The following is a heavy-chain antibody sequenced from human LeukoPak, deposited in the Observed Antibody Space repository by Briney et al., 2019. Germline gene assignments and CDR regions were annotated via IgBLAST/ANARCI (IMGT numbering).Heavy chain of an antibody. CDR2: IYYIGST. J-gene: IGHJ1*01. D-gene: IGHD3-22*01. V-gene: IGHV4-39*07. Sequence: PSETLSLTCTVSGGSISSSSYYWGWIRQPPGKGLEWIGSIYYIGSTYYNPSLKSRVTISVDTSKNQFSLKLSSVTAADTAVYYCARVLSYSSGYSSVEYFQHWGQGTLVTVSS. CDR3: ARVLSYSSGYSSVEYFQH. CDR1: GGSISSSSYY.